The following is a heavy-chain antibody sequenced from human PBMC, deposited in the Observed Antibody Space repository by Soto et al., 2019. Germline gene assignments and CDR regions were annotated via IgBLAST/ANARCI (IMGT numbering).Heavy chain of an antibody. CDR1: GGSINNYY. D-gene: IGHD5-18*01. Sequence: SETLSLTCTVSGGSINNYYWRWIRQPPGKGLEWIGYIYDSGSTNYNPSLKSRVTMSVDTSKNQFSLNLSSVTAADTAVYYCAREHGFSYGLNYFDPWGQGTLVTVS. V-gene: IGHV4-59*01. CDR2: IYDSGST. CDR3: AREHGFSYGLNYFDP. J-gene: IGHJ5*02.